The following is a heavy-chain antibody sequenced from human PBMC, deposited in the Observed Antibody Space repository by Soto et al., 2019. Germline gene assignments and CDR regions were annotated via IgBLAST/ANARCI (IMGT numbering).Heavy chain of an antibody. Sequence: EVQLVESGGGFVQPGGSLILACAASGFTFSGYWMTWVRQAPGKGLERVADIKQDGTEKYYVDSVKGRFTISRDNDKKSVYLQMSGLTVEDTAVYRCARGPSYSDYSNDWFFDSWGQGALVTVSS. CDR2: IKQDGTEK. D-gene: IGHD3-9*01. CDR1: GFTFSGYW. V-gene: IGHV3-7*03. CDR3: ARGPSYSDYSNDWFFDS. J-gene: IGHJ4*02.